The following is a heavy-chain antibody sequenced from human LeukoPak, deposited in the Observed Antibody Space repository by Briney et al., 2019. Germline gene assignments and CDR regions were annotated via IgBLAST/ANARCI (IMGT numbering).Heavy chain of an antibody. D-gene: IGHD3-22*01. J-gene: IGHJ4*02. CDR1: GFTFSSYS. Sequence: GGSLRLSCAASGFTFSSYSMNWVRQAPGKGLEWVSYISSSSSTIYYADSVKGRFTISRDNAKNSLYLQMNSLRAEDTAVYYCARDGPPEYSYDSSGYSFGFDYWGQGTLVTVSS. CDR2: ISSSSSTI. V-gene: IGHV3-48*04. CDR3: ARDGPPEYSYDSSGYSFGFDY.